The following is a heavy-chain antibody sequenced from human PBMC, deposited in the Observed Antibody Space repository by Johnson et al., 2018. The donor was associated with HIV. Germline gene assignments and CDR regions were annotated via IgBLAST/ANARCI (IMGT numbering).Heavy chain of an antibody. J-gene: IGHJ3*02. V-gene: IGHV3-30*04. Sequence: QVQLVESGGGVVQPGRSLRLSCAASGFTFSSYAMHWVRQAPGKGLEWVAFISRDGGTEYYADSVKGRFTISRDNAKNTLYLQMNSLRAEDTAVYFCARGPIADDAFDIWGQGTMVTVSS. CDR1: GFTFSSYA. D-gene: IGHD3-16*02. CDR2: ISRDGGTE. CDR3: ARGPIADDAFDI.